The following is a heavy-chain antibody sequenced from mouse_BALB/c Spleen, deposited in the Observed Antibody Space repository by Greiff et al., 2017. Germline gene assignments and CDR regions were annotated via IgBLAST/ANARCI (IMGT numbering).Heavy chain of an antibody. CDR3: ARRAYGSPYYYAMDY. D-gene: IGHD1-1*01. CDR2: ISYSGST. Sequence: VQLKESGPGLVKPSQSLSLTCTVTGYSITSDYAWNWIRQFPGNKLEWMGYISYSGSTSYNPSLKSRISITRDTSKNQFFLQLNSVTTEDTATYYCARRAYGSPYYYAMDYWGQGTSVTVSS. J-gene: IGHJ4*01. CDR1: GYSITSDYA. V-gene: IGHV3-2*02.